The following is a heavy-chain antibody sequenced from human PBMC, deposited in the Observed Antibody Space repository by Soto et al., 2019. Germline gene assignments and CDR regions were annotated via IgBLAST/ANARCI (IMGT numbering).Heavy chain of an antibody. CDR3: AKSHTTSGWYVTTDY. J-gene: IGHJ4*02. CDR2: ISWNSGSI. CDR1: GFTFGDYA. Sequence: QPGGSLRLSCAASGFTFGDYAMQWVRQAPGKGLEWVPAISWNSGSIDYADSVKGRFTISRDNAKNSLYLQMNSLRAEDTALYYCAKSHTTSGWYVTTDYWGQGTRVTVSS. V-gene: IGHV3-9*01. D-gene: IGHD6-19*01.